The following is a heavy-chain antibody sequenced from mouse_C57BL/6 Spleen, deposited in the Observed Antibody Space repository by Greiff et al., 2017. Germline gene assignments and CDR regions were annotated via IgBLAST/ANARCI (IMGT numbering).Heavy chain of an antibody. Sequence: VKLQQSGPGLVQPSQSLSITCTVSGFSLTSYGVHWVRQSPGKGLEWLGVIWRGGSTDYNAAFMSRLSITKDNSKSQVFFKMNSLQADDTAIYYCASQIYYDYDGYAMDYWGQGTSVTVSS. V-gene: IGHV2-5*01. J-gene: IGHJ4*01. CDR3: ASQIYYDYDGYAMDY. CDR2: IWRGGST. D-gene: IGHD2-4*01. CDR1: GFSLTSYG.